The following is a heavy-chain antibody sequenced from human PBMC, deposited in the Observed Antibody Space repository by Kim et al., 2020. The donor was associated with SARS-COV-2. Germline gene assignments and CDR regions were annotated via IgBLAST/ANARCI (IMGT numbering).Heavy chain of an antibody. CDR2: INYSGST. CDR3: ARHIKQADFFDY. V-gene: IGHV4-39*01. Sequence: SETLSLTCTVSGGSINGDPDYWGWIRQSPKKGLEWIGSINYSGSTYYNPSLHSRVTISADTSKNHFSLKMTSVTAADTAVYYCARHIKQADFFDYWGQGSLLIVSS. D-gene: IGHD3-10*01. J-gene: IGHJ4*02. CDR1: GGSINGDPDY.